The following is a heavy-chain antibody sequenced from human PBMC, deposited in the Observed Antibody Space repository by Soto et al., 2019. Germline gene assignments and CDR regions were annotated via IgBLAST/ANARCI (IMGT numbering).Heavy chain of an antibody. V-gene: IGHV4-59*08. CDR3: ARLDYDILTGLSRDYFDY. CDR1: GGSISSYY. D-gene: IGHD3-9*01. J-gene: IGHJ4*02. Sequence: PSETLSLTCTVSGGSISSYYWSWIRQPLGKGLEWIGYIYYSGSTNYNPSLKSRVTISVDTSKNQFSLKLSSVTAADTAVYYCARLDYDILTGLSRDYFDYWGQGTLVTVSS. CDR2: IYYSGST.